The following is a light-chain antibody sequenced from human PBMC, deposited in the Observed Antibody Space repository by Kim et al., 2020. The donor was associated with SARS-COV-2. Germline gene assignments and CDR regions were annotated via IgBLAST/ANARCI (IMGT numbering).Light chain of an antibody. CDR2: QDN. J-gene: IGLJ2*01. Sequence: SYELTQPPSVSVSPGQTASISCSGDKLGTKYASWYQQKPGQSPVLVIYQDNKRPSGIPERFSGSNSGTTATLTISETQAMDEADYYCQAWDSSTGVFGGGTQLTVL. CDR1: KLGTKY. V-gene: IGLV3-1*01. CDR3: QAWDSSTGV.